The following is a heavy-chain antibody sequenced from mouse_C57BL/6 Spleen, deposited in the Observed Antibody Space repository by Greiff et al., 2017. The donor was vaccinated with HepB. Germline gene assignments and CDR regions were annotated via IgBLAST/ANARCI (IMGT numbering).Heavy chain of an antibody. V-gene: IGHV1-26*01. J-gene: IGHJ3*01. D-gene: IGHD2-5*01. CDR3: ARWDSNFGAY. CDR2: INPNNGGT. CDR1: GYTFTDYY. Sequence: EVKLQQSGPELVKPGASVKISCKASGYTFTDYYMNWVKQSHGKSLEWIGDINPNNGGTSYNQKFKGKATLTVDKSSSTAYMELRSLTSEDSAVYYCARWDSNFGAYWGQGTLVTVSA.